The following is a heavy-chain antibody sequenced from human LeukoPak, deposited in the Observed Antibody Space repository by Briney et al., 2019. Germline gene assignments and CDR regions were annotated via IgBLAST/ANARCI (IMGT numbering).Heavy chain of an antibody. CDR2: ISGNGGET. CDR3: VKADLGDGFDY. D-gene: IGHD2-21*01. V-gene: IGHV3-23*01. CDR1: GFTFSSCG. Sequence: GGSLRLSCAASGFTFSSCGMSWVRQAPGKGLEWVSTISGNGGETYYADSVKGRFTISRDSSNNTLYLQMNSLRAEDTAVYYCVKADLGDGFDYWGQGTLVTVSS. J-gene: IGHJ4*02.